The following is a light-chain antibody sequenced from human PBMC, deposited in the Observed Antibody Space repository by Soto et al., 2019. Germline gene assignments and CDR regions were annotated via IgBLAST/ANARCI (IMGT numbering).Light chain of an antibody. J-gene: IGLJ1*01. V-gene: IGLV2-8*01. CDR1: SSDVGGYDY. Sequence: QSVLTQPPSASGSPGQSVTTSCTGTSSDVGGYDYVSWYQQRPGKAPKLLIHEVTKRPSGVPDRFSGSKSGNTASLTVSGLQAEDEADYYCSSYAGRTLYVFGTGTKVTVL. CDR2: EVT. CDR3: SSYAGRTLYV.